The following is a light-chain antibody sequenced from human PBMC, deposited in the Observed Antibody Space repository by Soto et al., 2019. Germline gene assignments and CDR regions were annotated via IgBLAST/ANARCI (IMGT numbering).Light chain of an antibody. CDR2: GAS. Sequence: EIVLTQSPGTLSLSPGERATLSCRASQSVRSSHLAWYQQKPGQAPRLLIYGASIRATGIPDKFSGGGSGTDFSLTISRLEPEDFAVYYCQQYGTSPPYTFGQGTKLEMK. CDR3: QQYGTSPPYT. J-gene: IGKJ2*01. V-gene: IGKV3-20*01. CDR1: QSVRSSH.